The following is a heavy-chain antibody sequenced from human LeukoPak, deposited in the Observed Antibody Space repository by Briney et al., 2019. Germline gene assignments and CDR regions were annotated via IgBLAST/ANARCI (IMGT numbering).Heavy chain of an antibody. D-gene: IGHD6-6*01. CDR3: AKIGAAARRTPNPRWFDL. CDR2: MNPNSGNT. V-gene: IGHV1-8*01. J-gene: IGHJ5*02. Sequence: ASVKVSCKASGYTFTSYDINWVRQAPGQGLEWMGWMNPNSGNTGYAQKFQGRVSITWNTSISTAYMELSSLKSEDTAVYHCAKIGAAARRTPNPRWFDLWGQGTLVTVSS. CDR1: GYTFTSYD.